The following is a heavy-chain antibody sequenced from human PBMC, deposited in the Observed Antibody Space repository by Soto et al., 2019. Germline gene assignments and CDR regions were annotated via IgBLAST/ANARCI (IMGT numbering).Heavy chain of an antibody. CDR2: INHSGST. J-gene: IGHJ6*02. V-gene: IGHV4-34*01. CDR1: GGSFSGYY. CDR3: ARDGKVMVRGVNVFYYYYGMDV. D-gene: IGHD3-10*01. Sequence: SSETLSLTCAVYGGSFSGYYWSWIRQPPGKGLEWIGEINHSGSTNYNPSLKSRVTISVDTSKNQFSLKLSSVTAADTAVYYCARDGKVMVRGVNVFYYYYGMDVWGQGTTVTVSS.